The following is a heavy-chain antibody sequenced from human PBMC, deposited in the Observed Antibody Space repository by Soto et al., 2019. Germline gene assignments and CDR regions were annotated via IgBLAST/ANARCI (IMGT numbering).Heavy chain of an antibody. CDR2: ISTFNGKT. D-gene: IGHD3-9*01. V-gene: IGHV1-18*01. CDR3: ARLLTEGVTYREDAFDI. Sequence: QVQLVQSGGGVKKPGASVKVSCKASGYTFTSHGIAWVRQAPGQGLEWMGWISTFNGKTDYSQKFQGRVTMTADTRTTTGYMELRSLRSDDTAVYYCARLLTEGVTYREDAFDIWGQGTKVTVSS. CDR1: GYTFTSHG. J-gene: IGHJ3*02.